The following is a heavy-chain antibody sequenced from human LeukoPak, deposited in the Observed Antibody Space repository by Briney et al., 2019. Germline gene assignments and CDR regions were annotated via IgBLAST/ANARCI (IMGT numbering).Heavy chain of an antibody. CDR2: INPNSGGT. CDR3: ASKGANIDY. V-gene: IGHV1-2*02. Sequence: ASVKVSCKASGYTFTGYYMHWVRQAPGQGLEWMGWINPNSGGTNYAQKFQGRVTITADESTSTAYMELSSLRSEDTAVYYCASKGANIDYWGQGTPVTVSS. CDR1: GYTFTGYY. J-gene: IGHJ4*02.